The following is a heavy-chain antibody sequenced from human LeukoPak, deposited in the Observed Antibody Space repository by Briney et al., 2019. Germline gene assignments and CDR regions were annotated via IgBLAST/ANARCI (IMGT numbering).Heavy chain of an antibody. V-gene: IGHV3-23*01. CDR3: AKDAGRDSGSRSLHY. CDR2: MSGSGGRI. Sequence: GGSLRLSCAASGFTFSSYAMSWVRQAPGKGLEWVSAMSGSGGRIDYADSVKGRFTISRDNSKNTLHLQMNSLRAEDTAFYYCAKDAGRDSGSRSLHYWGQGTQVAVSS. CDR1: GFTFSSYA. J-gene: IGHJ4*02. D-gene: IGHD3-10*01.